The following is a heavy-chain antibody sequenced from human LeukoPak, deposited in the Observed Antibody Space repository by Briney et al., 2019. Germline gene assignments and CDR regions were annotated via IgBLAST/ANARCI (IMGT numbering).Heavy chain of an antibody. Sequence: GGSLRLSCAASGFTFSSYGMHWVRQAPGKGLEWVAVIWYDGSNKNYADSVKGRFTISRDNAKNTLYLQMNSLRAEDTAVYYCARRGVPAATSFYFDYWGQGTLVTVSS. CDR1: GFTFSSYG. CDR2: IWYDGSNK. J-gene: IGHJ4*02. CDR3: ARRGVPAATSFYFDY. V-gene: IGHV3-33*01. D-gene: IGHD2-2*01.